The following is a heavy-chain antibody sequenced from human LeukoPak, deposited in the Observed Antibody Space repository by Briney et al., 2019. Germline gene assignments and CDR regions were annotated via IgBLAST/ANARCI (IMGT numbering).Heavy chain of an antibody. D-gene: IGHD3-10*01. V-gene: IGHV1-2*02. CDR3: ARTSYYYLPRFDY. Sequence: ASVKVSCKASGYTFTGYYMHWVRQAPGQGLEWMGWINPDSGGTNYAQKFQGRVTMTRGTSISTAYMELSRLRPDDTAVYYCARTSYYYLPRFDYWGQGTLVTVSS. J-gene: IGHJ4*02. CDR1: GYTFTGYY. CDR2: INPDSGGT.